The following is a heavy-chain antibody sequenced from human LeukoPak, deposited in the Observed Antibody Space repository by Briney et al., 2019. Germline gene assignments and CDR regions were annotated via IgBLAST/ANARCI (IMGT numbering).Heavy chain of an antibody. J-gene: IGHJ2*01. CDR1: GYIFTGYY. CDR3: ARTPHCSSTSCYGGYFDL. V-gene: IGHV1-8*03. Sequence: ASVKVSCKASGYIFTGYYMHWVRQATGQGLEWMGWMNPNSGNTGYAQKFQGRVTITRNTSISTAYMELSSLRSEDTAVYYCARTPHCSSTSCYGGYFDLWGRGTLVTVSS. D-gene: IGHD2-2*01. CDR2: MNPNSGNT.